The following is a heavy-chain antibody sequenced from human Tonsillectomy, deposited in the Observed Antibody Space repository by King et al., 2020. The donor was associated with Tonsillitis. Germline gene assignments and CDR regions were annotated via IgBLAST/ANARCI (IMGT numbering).Heavy chain of an antibody. J-gene: IGHJ5*02. D-gene: IGHD2-21*01. CDR1: GGTFSSYA. Sequence: QLVQSVAEVKKPGSSVKVSCKASGGTFSSYAISWVRQAPVQGLEWWGGCIPVFGTANYAQKFQGGVTITADESTSTAYMELRSLRSEDTAVYYCASGENWFDPWGQGTLVTVSP. CDR2: CIPVFGTA. CDR3: ASGENWFDP. V-gene: IGHV1-69*12.